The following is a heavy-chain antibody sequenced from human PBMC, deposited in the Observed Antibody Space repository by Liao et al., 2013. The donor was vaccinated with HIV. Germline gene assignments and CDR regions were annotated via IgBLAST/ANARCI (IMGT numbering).Heavy chain of an antibody. CDR3: ARGFXGGSCYFSPIGNNWFDP. V-gene: IGHV4-39*07. Sequence: QLQLQESGPGLVKPSETLSLTCTVSGGSISSSSYYWGWIRQPPGKGLEWIGSIYYSGSTYYNPSLKSRVTISVDTSKNQFSLKLSSVTAADTAVYYCARGFXGGSCYFSPIGNNWFDPWGQGTLVTVSS. CDR2: IYYSGST. D-gene: IGHD2-15*01. J-gene: IGHJ5*02. CDR1: GGSISSSSYY.